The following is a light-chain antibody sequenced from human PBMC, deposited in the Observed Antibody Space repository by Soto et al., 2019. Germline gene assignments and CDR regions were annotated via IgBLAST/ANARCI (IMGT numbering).Light chain of an antibody. CDR1: QDIIGY. CDR2: SAS. CDR3: QQSYGTPLT. Sequence: DIQMTQFPSSLSASVGDRVTITCRASQDIIGYLHWYQQIAGSAPKLLISSASDLQSGVPSRFSGSGSGTDFTLTISSLHPEDFATYYCQQSYGTPLTFGGGTKVDMK. V-gene: IGKV1-39*01. J-gene: IGKJ4*01.